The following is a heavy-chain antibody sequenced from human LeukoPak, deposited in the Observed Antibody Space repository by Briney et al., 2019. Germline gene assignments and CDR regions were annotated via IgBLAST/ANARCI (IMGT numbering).Heavy chain of an antibody. Sequence: ASVKVSCKASGYTFSDYYIHWVRQAPGQGPEWMGWINLNTGGTNYAQKFDGRFSMTRDTSINTAFMELSGLTFDDTAVYYCGSVRGVLSYFDLWGRGTLVTVSS. CDR2: INLNTGGT. CDR1: GYTFSDYY. D-gene: IGHD3-16*01. V-gene: IGHV1-2*02. J-gene: IGHJ2*01. CDR3: GSVRGVLSYFDL.